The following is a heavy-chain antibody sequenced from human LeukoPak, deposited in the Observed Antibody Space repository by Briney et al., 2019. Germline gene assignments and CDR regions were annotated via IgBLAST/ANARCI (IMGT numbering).Heavy chain of an antibody. CDR2: INSDESST. CDR1: GFTFSNYW. Sequence: PGGSLRLSCAASGFTFSNYWMHWVRQAPGKGLVWVSLINSDESSTNYADSVKGRFTIYRDNAKNTLYLQMNSLRAEDTAVYYCARDYGDAFDVWGQGTMVTVSS. V-gene: IGHV3-74*01. D-gene: IGHD4-17*01. CDR3: ARDYGDAFDV. J-gene: IGHJ3*01.